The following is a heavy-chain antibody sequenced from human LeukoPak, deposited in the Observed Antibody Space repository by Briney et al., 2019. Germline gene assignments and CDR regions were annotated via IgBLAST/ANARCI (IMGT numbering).Heavy chain of an antibody. Sequence: GGSLRLSCAASGFTFSNFWMHWVRQAPGKGLEWVSYISSSGSTIYYADSVKGRFTISRDNAKNSLYLQMNSLRAEDTAVYYCAELGITMIGGVWGKGTTVTISS. CDR1: GFTFSNFW. V-gene: IGHV3-48*04. J-gene: IGHJ6*04. CDR3: AELGITMIGGV. D-gene: IGHD3-10*02. CDR2: ISSSGSTI.